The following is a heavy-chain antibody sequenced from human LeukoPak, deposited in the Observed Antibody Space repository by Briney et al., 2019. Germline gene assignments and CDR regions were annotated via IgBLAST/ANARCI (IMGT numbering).Heavy chain of an antibody. J-gene: IGHJ4*02. V-gene: IGHV3-30-3*01. Sequence: PGRSLRLSCAASGFTFSSYAMHWVRQAPGKGLEWVAVISYDGSNKYYADSVKGRFTISRDNSKNTLYLQMNSLRAEDTAVYYCARDDYYDSSGYDYWGRGTLVTVSS. CDR1: GFTFSSYA. CDR3: ARDDYYDSSGYDY. D-gene: IGHD3-22*01. CDR2: ISYDGSNK.